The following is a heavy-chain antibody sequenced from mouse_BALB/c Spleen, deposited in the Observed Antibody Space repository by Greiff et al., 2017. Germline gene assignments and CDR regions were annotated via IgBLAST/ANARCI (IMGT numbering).Heavy chain of an antibody. CDR1: GFSLTSYD. D-gene: IGHD2-10*02. CDR3: VRGKYGNYVFAY. J-gene: IGHJ3*01. Sequence: VKLMESGPGLVAPSQSLSITCTVSGFSLTSYDISRIRQPPGKGLEWLGVIWTGGGTNYNSAFMSRLSISKDNSKSQVFLKMNSLQTDDTAIYYCVRGKYGNYVFAYWGQGTLVTVSA. V-gene: IGHV2-9-2*01. CDR2: IWTGGGT.